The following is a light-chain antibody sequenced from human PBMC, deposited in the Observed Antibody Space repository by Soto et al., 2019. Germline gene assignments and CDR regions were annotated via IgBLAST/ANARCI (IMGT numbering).Light chain of an antibody. Sequence: EIVLTQSPGTLSLSPLERATLSFMASQTVSSYLAWYQQKPGQAPRLLIYGASTRATGSPDRFSGSGDGTKLEERIIRIQRSDVVSRYIRQHDNYLWMFGQGTKVDIK. CDR1: QTVSSY. CDR3: RQHDNYLWM. CDR2: GAS. V-gene: IGKV3D-11*02. J-gene: IGKJ1*01.